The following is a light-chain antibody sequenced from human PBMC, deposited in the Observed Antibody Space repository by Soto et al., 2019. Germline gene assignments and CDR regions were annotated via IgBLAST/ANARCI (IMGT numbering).Light chain of an antibody. CDR1: QSLVYSDGNTY. V-gene: IGKV2-30*01. Sequence: DVVMTQSPLSLPVTLGQPASISCRSSQSLVYSDGNTYLNWFQQRPGQSPRRLIYQVSNRDSGVPDRFSGSGSGTDFPLKISRVEADDVGVYYCMQGTHWPPITFGQGTRLEIK. CDR2: QVS. CDR3: MQGTHWPPIT. J-gene: IGKJ5*01.